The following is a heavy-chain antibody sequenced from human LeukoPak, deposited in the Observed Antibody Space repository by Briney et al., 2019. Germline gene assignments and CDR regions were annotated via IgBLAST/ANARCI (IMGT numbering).Heavy chain of an antibody. V-gene: IGHV3-66*01. CDR3: ARDRPYVWGSYRFNWFDP. CDR1: GFTVSSNY. J-gene: IGHJ5*02. D-gene: IGHD3-16*02. CDR2: IYSGGST. Sequence: PSGSLRLSCAASGFTVSSNYMSWIRQAPGKGLEWVSVIYSGGSTYYKHSVKSRVTISRDNSKNPLYFQRNSLRAEETGVYYCARDRPYVWGSYRFNWFDPWGQGTLVTVSS.